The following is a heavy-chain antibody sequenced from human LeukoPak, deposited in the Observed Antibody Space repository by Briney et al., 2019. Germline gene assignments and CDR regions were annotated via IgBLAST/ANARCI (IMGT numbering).Heavy chain of an antibody. V-gene: IGHV1-18*01. Sequence: ASVKDSCKASGYTFTRYGISWVRQAPGQGLEWMGWISAYNGNTNYAQKLQGRVTMTTDTSTRTAYMELRSLRSDDTAVYYCTKVGYSSSWYTRGSWFDPWGQGTLVTVSS. CDR1: GYTFTRYG. CDR2: ISAYNGNT. J-gene: IGHJ5*02. CDR3: TKVGYSSSWYTRGSWFDP. D-gene: IGHD6-13*01.